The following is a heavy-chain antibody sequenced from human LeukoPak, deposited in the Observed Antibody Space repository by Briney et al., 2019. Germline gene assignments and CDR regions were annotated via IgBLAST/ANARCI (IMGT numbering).Heavy chain of an antibody. J-gene: IGHJ4*02. CDR3: ARDPYFDWLLDGDFDY. Sequence: GGSLRLSCAASGFTSSSYSMNWVRQAPGKGLEWVSCISSSSSYIYYADSVKGRFTISRDNAKNSLYLQMNSLRVEDTGVYYCARDPYFDWLLDGDFDYWGQGTLVTVSS. V-gene: IGHV3-21*01. CDR2: ISSSSSYI. CDR1: GFTSSSYS. D-gene: IGHD3-9*01.